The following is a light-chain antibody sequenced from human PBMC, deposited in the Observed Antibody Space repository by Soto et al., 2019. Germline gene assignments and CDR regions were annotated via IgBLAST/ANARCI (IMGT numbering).Light chain of an antibody. CDR1: QGISSF. CDR3: QKYNSGPLT. CDR2: SAS. J-gene: IGKJ4*01. Sequence: QMTQSPSSLSASVGDRVTIAXXASQGISSFLAWYQQIPGKVPKLLIYSASTLQSGVPSRFSGSGSGTDFTLTISSLQPEDVAIYYCQKYNSGPLTFGGGTKVDI. V-gene: IGKV1-27*01.